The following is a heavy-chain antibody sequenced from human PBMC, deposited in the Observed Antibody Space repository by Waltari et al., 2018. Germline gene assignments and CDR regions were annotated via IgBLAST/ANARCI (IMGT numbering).Heavy chain of an antibody. D-gene: IGHD3-22*01. V-gene: IGHV4-38-2*02. CDR3: VRRFWDGRYYRDA. J-gene: IGHJ5*02. CDR1: GLSISSGFY. Sequence: QVQLQESGPGLVKPSETLSLTCTVSGLSISSGFYWGWIRQSPGRGLEWIGSLYLSGDIYYSRSLQSGIILSRDTSKNQFSLKLSSVTAADTAVYYCVRRFWDGRYYRDAWGQGILVTVSS. CDR2: LYLSGDI.